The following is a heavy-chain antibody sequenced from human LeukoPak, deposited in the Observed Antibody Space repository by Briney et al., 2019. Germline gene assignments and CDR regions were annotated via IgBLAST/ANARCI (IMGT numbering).Heavy chain of an antibody. V-gene: IGHV3-23*01. CDR3: AKKRVAVAGTHYFDY. CDR1: GFTFSSYA. CDR2: ISGSGGST. J-gene: IGHJ4*02. Sequence: GGSLRLSCAASGFTFSSYAMTWVRQAPGKGLEGVSVISGSGGSTYYADSVKGRFTISRDNSKNTLYLQMNSLRAEDTAVYYCAKKRVAVAGTHYFDYWGQGTLVTVSS. D-gene: IGHD6-19*01.